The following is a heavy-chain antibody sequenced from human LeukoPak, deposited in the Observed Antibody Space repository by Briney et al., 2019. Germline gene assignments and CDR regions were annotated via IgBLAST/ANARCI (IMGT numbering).Heavy chain of an antibody. CDR3: ARDRVSEGEPPDYYYYYYMDV. Sequence: PSETLSLTCTVSGGSLSSGSYYWSWIRQPAGKGLEWIGRIYTSGSTNYNPSLKSRVTISVDTSKNQFSLKLSSVTAADTAVYYCARDRVSEGEPPDYYYYYYMDVWGKGTTVTVSS. J-gene: IGHJ6*03. CDR2: IYTSGST. CDR1: GGSLSSGSYY. D-gene: IGHD3-16*01. V-gene: IGHV4-61*02.